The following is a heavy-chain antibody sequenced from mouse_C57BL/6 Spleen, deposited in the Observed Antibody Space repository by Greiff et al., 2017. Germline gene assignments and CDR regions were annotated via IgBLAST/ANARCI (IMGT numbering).Heavy chain of an antibody. CDR1: GYTFTDYY. CDR3: AASTMASLDY. D-gene: IGHD2-1*01. CDR2: INPNNGGT. J-gene: IGHJ2*01. Sequence: EVQLQQSGPELVKPGASVKISCKASGYTFTDYYMNWVKQSHGKSLEWIGDINPNNGGTSYNQKFKGKATLTVDKSSSTAYMELRSLTSEDSAVYYCAASTMASLDYWGQGTTLTVSS. V-gene: IGHV1-26*01.